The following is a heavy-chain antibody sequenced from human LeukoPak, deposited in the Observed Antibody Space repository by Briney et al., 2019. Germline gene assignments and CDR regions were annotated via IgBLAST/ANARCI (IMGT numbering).Heavy chain of an antibody. CDR1: GFIFVDYA. Sequence: PGRSLRLSCAASGFIFVDYAMHCVRQALGKGLEWVSGISWNSGDIGYGDSVKGRLTISRDNAKNSLYLQMNSLRSEDTAFYYCAKDTGGSYRRGYLDFRGQGTLFTVSS. CDR3: AKDTGGSYRRGYLDF. CDR2: ISWNSGDI. V-gene: IGHV3-9*01. J-gene: IGHJ4*02. D-gene: IGHD1-26*01.